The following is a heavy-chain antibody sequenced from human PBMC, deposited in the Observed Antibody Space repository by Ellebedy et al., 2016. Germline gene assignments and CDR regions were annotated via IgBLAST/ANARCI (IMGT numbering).Heavy chain of an antibody. CDR3: ARDGFRMPGWYFDL. Sequence: GSLRLSXTVSGGSISSYYWSWIRQPPGKGLEWIGYIYYSGSTYYNPSLKSRVTISVDTSKNQFSLKLSSVTAADTAVYYCARDGFRMPGWYFDLWGRGTLVTVSS. D-gene: IGHD2-2*01. CDR2: IYYSGST. CDR1: GGSISSYY. J-gene: IGHJ2*01. V-gene: IGHV4-59*12.